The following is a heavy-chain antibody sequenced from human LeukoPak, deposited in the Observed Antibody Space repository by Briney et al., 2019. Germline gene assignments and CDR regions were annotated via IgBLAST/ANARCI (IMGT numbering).Heavy chain of an antibody. CDR3: AREDSSGYYYGVLVY. CDR1: GFTLRSYV. V-gene: IGHV3-23*01. Sequence: GGSLRLSCVASGFTLRSYVMNWVRQTPGKGLEWVSSISGSGDSTFYADSVKGRFSISRDNSKNTLYLQVNSLRAEDTAVYYCAREDSSGYYYGVLVYWGQGTLVTVSS. J-gene: IGHJ4*02. D-gene: IGHD3-22*01. CDR2: ISGSGDST.